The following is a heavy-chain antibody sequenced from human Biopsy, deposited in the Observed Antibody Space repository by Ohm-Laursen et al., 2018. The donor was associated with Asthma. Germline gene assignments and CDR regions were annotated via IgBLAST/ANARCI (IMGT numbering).Heavy chain of an antibody. V-gene: IGHV4-39*01. D-gene: IGHD6-13*01. CDR3: VRGSSSWHHGPFHYYYGLDV. CDR1: SGSGGYMRSGNYY. Sequence: SETLSLTCSLSSGSGGYMRSGNYYWGWIHQPPGKGLEWIGSIYYSGTTYYNPSLESRVTVSADTSKNQFSLKLTSATAADTAVYYCVRGSSSWHHGPFHYYYGLDVWGQGTTATVSS. J-gene: IGHJ6*02. CDR2: IYYSGTT.